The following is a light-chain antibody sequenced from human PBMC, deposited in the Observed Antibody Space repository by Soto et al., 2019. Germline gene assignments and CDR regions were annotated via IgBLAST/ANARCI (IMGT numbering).Light chain of an antibody. CDR3: QQYSNWPLT. CDR2: EAS. J-gene: IGKJ4*01. Sequence: EIVLTQSPGTLSLSPGERATLSCRASQSVSSSSLAWYQQNPGQAPRLLIYEASSRATGIPDRFSGSGSGTDFTLTISRLEPEDFAVYYCQQYSNWPLTFGGGTKVDIK. CDR1: QSVSSSS. V-gene: IGKV3-20*01.